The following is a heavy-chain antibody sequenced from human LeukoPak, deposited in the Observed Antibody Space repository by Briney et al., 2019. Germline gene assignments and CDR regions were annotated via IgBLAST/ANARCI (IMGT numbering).Heavy chain of an antibody. V-gene: IGHV3-23*01. J-gene: IGHJ4*02. CDR3: AKLNHYDNLWGTPPPFFDY. CDR2: ISGSGGST. D-gene: IGHD3-9*01. Sequence: PGGSLRLSCAASGFTLSSYAMSWVRQAPGKGLEWVSAISGSGGSTYYADSVKGRFTISRDNSKNTLYLQMNSLRAEDTAVYYCAKLNHYDNLWGTPPPFFDYWGQGTLVTVSS. CDR1: GFTLSSYA.